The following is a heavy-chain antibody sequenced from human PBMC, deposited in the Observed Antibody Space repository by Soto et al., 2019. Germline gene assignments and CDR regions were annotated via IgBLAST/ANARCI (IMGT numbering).Heavy chain of an antibody. CDR3: AKTLGAGSCYGFDP. CDR2: ISVNHVNT. CDR1: GYSFTSYG. Sequence: PGESLKISCKGSGYSFTSYGISWVRQAPGQGLEWVGWISVNHVNTNSAQKLQGRVTMTTDTSTSTAYMELRSLRSDDTAVYYCAKTLGAGSCYGFDPWGQGTLVTVSS. D-gene: IGHD2-15*01. J-gene: IGHJ5*02. V-gene: IGHV1-18*01.